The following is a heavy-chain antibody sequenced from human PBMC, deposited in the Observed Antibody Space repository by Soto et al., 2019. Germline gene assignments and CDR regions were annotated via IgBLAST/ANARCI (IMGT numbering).Heavy chain of an antibody. CDR3: ARGEQYSGRIFDY. D-gene: IGHD1-26*01. J-gene: IGHJ4*01. CDR1: GDSVSSNSAG. CDR2: TYYRSKWYY. Sequence: SPTLSLTCAITGDSVSSNSAGWSWVRQSPSRGLEWLGRTYYRSKWYYEYAVSVRGRITINPDTSKNQYSLQLNSVTPEDTAVYFCARGEQYSGRIFDYWGQGTRVTVPQ. V-gene: IGHV6-1*01.